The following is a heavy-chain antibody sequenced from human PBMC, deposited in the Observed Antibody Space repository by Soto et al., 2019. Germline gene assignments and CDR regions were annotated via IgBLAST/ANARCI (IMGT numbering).Heavy chain of an antibody. Sequence: QVQLVESGGGVVQPGRSLRLSCAASGFTFSSYGMHWVRQAPGKGLEWVAVIWYDGSNKYYADSVKGRFTISRDNSKNTLYLQMNSLRAEDTAVYYCARDSPKEYSSSSDFDYWGQGTLVTVSS. CDR1: GFTFSSYG. CDR2: IWYDGSNK. V-gene: IGHV3-33*01. J-gene: IGHJ4*02. CDR3: ARDSPKEYSSSSDFDY. D-gene: IGHD6-6*01.